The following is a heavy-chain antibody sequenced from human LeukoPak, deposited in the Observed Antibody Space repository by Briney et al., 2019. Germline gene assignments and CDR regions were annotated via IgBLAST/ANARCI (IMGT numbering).Heavy chain of an antibody. D-gene: IGHD6-13*01. CDR3: ARLRVQQLASSYYMDV. V-gene: IGHV4-39*01. J-gene: IGHJ6*03. CDR1: GDSVTTTNFY. Sequence: PSETLSLTCTVSGDSVTTTNFYCGWIRQAPGKGLEWIGNLYYGVNTYYKPSLKSRATISVDTSLTLFSLKLTSVTDADTGVYYCARLRVQQLASSYYMDVWGKGTTVTVSS. CDR2: LYYGVNT.